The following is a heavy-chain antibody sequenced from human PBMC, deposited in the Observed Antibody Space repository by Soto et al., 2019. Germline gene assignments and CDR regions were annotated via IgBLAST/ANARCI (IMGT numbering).Heavy chain of an antibody. J-gene: IGHJ4*02. CDR2: ISDSGSTT. V-gene: IGHV3-11*01. Sequence: GGSLRLSCAASGYTFSDFYMSWIRQAPGKGLEWVSYISDSGSTTYYADSVKGRFTISRDNAKNSLYLQMNSLGVDDTAVYYCTSSQHSTGWPYWGQGTLVTVSS. CDR1: GYTFSDFY. CDR3: TSSQHSTGWPY. D-gene: IGHD6-19*01.